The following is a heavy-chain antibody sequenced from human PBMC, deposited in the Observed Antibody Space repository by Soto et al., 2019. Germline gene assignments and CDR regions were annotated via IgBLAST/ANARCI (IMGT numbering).Heavy chain of an antibody. CDR3: AIYYLGVPHRVIDY. CDR2: VWYDGSNK. Sequence: QVQLVESGGGVVQPGGSLRLSCAASGFTFSSYGMHWVRQAPGKGLEWVAVVWYDGSNKYYADSVKGRFSISRDYSKNTLYLPMNSLRAEDTAVYYCAIYYLGVPHRVIDYWGQGTLVTVSS. CDR1: GFTFSSYG. J-gene: IGHJ4*02. V-gene: IGHV3-33*01. D-gene: IGHD3-3*01.